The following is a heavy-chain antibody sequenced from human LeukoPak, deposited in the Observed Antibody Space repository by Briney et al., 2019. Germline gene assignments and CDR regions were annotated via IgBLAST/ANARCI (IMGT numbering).Heavy chain of an antibody. D-gene: IGHD1-26*01. CDR1: GFSFSSYV. J-gene: IGHJ6*02. Sequence: GGSLRLSCAASGFSFSSYVMHWVRQAPGKGLEWVTLISYDGNDNDYGDSVKGRFTSSRDNSKNTLFLHMTSLRPEDTAVYYCVRDLGATFSYAMDVWGQGTAVIVS. CDR2: ISYDGNDN. V-gene: IGHV3-30*04. CDR3: VRDLGATFSYAMDV.